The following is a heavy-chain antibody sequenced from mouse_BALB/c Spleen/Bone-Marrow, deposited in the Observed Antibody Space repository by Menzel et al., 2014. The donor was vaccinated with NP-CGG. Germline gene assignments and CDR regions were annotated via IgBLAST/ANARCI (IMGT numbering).Heavy chain of an antibody. V-gene: IGHV1-69*02. Sequence: QVQLQQSGAELVKPGAPVKLSCKASGYTFTSYWMHWVKQRPGRGLEWIGRIDPSDSETHYNQKLKDKATLTVDKSSSTAYIQLSSLTSEDSAVYYCAKALGDGYYYAMDYWGQGTSVTVSS. CDR2: IDPSDSET. CDR3: AKALGDGYYYAMDY. D-gene: IGHD2-3*01. CDR1: GYTFTSYW. J-gene: IGHJ4*01.